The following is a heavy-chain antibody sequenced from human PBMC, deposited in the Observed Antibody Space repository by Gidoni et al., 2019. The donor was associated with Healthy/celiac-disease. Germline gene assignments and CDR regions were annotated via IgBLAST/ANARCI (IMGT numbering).Heavy chain of an antibody. Sequence: QVQLVESGGGVVQPGRSLRLSCAASGFTFSSYGMHWVRQAPGKGLEWVAVISYDGSNKYYADSVKGRFTISRDNSKNTLYLQMNSLRAEDTAVYYCAKEFGDYADYYYYGMDVWGQGTTVTVSS. CDR3: AKEFGDYADYYYYGMDV. CDR2: ISYDGSNK. D-gene: IGHD4-17*01. CDR1: GFTFSSYG. V-gene: IGHV3-30*18. J-gene: IGHJ6*02.